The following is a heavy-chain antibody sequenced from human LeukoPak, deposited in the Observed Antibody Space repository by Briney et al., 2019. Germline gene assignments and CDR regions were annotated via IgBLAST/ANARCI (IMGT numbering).Heavy chain of an antibody. J-gene: IGHJ4*02. CDR2: ISGSGTTT. CDR1: GLTFRSYA. Sequence: GGSLRLSFAASGLTFRSYAMTWVRPAPGKGLEWVSSISGSGTTTYFADSVKGRFTISRDNSKGSLYLQMNSLRAEDTAVYYCARGSSSSWGSFDYWGQGTLVTVSS. CDR3: ARGSSSSWGSFDY. D-gene: IGHD6-6*01. V-gene: IGHV3-23*01.